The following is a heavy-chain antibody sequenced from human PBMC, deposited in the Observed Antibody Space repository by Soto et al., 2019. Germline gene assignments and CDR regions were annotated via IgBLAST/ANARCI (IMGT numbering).Heavy chain of an antibody. CDR3: ARPLRTYFYYGMDV. V-gene: IGHV1-69*01. CDR1: GGTFSNYP. D-gene: IGHD4-17*01. CDR2: IIPIFGTR. J-gene: IGHJ6*02. Sequence: QVHLVQSGAEVKKPGSSVKVSCKASGGTFSNYPISWVRQAPGQGLEWMGGIIPIFGTRNYAQKFQGRVTITADDSTSTAYLELSSLRSEDTAVYYCARPLRTYFYYGMDVWGQGTTVTVSS.